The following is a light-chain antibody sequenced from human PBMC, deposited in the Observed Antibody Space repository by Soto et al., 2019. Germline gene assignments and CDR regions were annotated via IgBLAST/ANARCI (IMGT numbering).Light chain of an antibody. Sequence: DIVMTQSPDSLAVSLGERATINCKSSQSVLYSSNNKNYLAWYQQKPGQPPKLLIYWASTRESGVPDRFSGRGAGKDFTLTSSRLQAEDVAVYYCQQSYSTPTFGQGTKLEIK. V-gene: IGKV4-1*01. CDR2: WAS. CDR1: QSVLYSSNNKNY. J-gene: IGKJ2*01. CDR3: QQSYSTPT.